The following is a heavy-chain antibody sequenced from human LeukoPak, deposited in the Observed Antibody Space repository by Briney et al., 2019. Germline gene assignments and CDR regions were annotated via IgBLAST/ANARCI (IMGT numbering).Heavy chain of an antibody. V-gene: IGHV5-51*01. D-gene: IGHD3-22*01. J-gene: IGHJ4*02. CDR1: GYSFTSYW. Sequence: GESLKISCKGSGYSFTSYWIGWVRQMPGKGLEWMGIIYPGDSDTRYSPSFQGQVTISADKSISTAYLQWSSLKASDTAMYYCVTRYNYYDSSGYYYFDYWGQGTLVTVSS. CDR2: IYPGDSDT. CDR3: VTRYNYYDSSGYYYFDY.